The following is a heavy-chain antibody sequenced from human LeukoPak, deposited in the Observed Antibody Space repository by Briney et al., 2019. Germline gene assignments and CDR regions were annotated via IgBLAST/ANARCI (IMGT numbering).Heavy chain of an antibody. CDR1: GYTFTSYY. V-gene: IGHV1-8*02. CDR3: ARWGDNFGSGSYTLYYYYMDV. Sequence: ASVKVSCKASGYTFTSYYMHWVRQAPGQELEWMGWMNPNTVNTGHAQKFQGRVSMTRNTSTSTAYMELSSLRSEDTAVYYCARWGDNFGSGSYTLYYYYMDVWGKGTTVTVSS. CDR2: MNPNTVNT. J-gene: IGHJ6*03. D-gene: IGHD3-10*01.